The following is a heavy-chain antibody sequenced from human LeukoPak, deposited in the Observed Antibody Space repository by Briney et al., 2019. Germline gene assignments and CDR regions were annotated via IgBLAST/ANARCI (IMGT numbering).Heavy chain of an antibody. Sequence: GGSLRLSCAASGFTFSSYAMSWVRQAPGKGLEWVSAISGSGGSTYYADSVKGRFTISRDNSKNTRYLQMNSLRAEDTAVYYCAKKAFGGVIVPVDYWGQGTLVTVYS. CDR3: AKKAFGGVIVPVDY. J-gene: IGHJ4*02. CDR1: GFTFSSYA. CDR2: ISGSGGST. D-gene: IGHD3-16*02. V-gene: IGHV3-23*01.